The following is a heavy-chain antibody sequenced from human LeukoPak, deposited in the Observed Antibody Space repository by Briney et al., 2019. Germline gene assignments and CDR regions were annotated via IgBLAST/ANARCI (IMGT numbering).Heavy chain of an antibody. CDR1: GFTVSSNY. CDR3: ARDEHYYDSSGYLHYGMDV. CDR2: ISYDGSNK. Sequence: AGGSLRLSCAASGFTVSSNYMSWVRQAPGKGLEWVAVISYDGSNKYYADSVKGRFTISRDNSKNTLYLQMNSLRAEDTAVYYCARDEHYYDSSGYLHYGMDVWGQGTTVTVSS. J-gene: IGHJ6*02. D-gene: IGHD3-22*01. V-gene: IGHV3-30-3*01.